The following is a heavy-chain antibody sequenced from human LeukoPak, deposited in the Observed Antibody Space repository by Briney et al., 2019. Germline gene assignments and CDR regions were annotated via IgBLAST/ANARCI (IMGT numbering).Heavy chain of an antibody. CDR3: AREGYDFWSGSSR. CDR2: IYTSGST. CDR1: GGSISSGSYY. V-gene: IGHV4-61*02. Sequence: SETLSLTCTVSGGSISSGSYYWSWIRQPAGKGLEWIGRIYTSGSTNYNPSLKSRVTISVDTSKNQFSLKLSSVTAADTAVYYCAREGYDFWSGSSRWGQGTLVTVSS. J-gene: IGHJ4*02. D-gene: IGHD3-3*01.